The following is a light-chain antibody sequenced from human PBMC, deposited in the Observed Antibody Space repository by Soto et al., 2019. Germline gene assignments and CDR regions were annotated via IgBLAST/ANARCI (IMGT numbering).Light chain of an antibody. CDR3: QQSYNSPRT. CDR1: QTISNY. CDR2: AAS. Sequence: DIQMTQSPSSLSASVGDRVSITCRASQTISNYLNWYQQKPGKAPRLLIYAASSLQSGVPSRFSGSGSGTDFTLTIDTLQPEDFATYYCQQSYNSPRTFGPGAKVDI. V-gene: IGKV1-39*01. J-gene: IGKJ3*01.